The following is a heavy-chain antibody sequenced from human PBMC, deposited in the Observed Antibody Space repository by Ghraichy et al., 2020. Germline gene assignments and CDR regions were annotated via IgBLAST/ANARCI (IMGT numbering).Heavy chain of an antibody. V-gene: IGHV4-59*01. J-gene: IGHJ2*01. Sequence: SETLSLTCTVSGGSISSYYWSWIRQPPGKGLEWIGYIYYSGSTNYNPSLKSRVTISVDTSKNQFSLKLSSVTAADTAVYYCARDPGYCSSTSYSPYWYFDLWGRGTLVTVSS. CDR2: IYYSGST. D-gene: IGHD2-2*03. CDR1: GGSISSYY. CDR3: ARDPGYCSSTSYSPYWYFDL.